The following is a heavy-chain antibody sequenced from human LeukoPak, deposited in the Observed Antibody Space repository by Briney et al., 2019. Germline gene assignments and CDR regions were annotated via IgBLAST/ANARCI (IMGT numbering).Heavy chain of an antibody. CDR2: IIPIFGTA. J-gene: IGHJ6*03. D-gene: IGHD3-16*02. V-gene: IGHV1-69*13. CDR3: ASLTRYPYYYYYMDV. Sequence: EASVKVSCTASGGTFSSYAISWVRQAPGQGLEWMGGIIPIFGTANYAQKFQGRVTITADESTSTAYMELSSLRSEDTAVYYCASLTRYPYYYYYMDVWGKGTTVTVSS. CDR1: GGTFSSYA.